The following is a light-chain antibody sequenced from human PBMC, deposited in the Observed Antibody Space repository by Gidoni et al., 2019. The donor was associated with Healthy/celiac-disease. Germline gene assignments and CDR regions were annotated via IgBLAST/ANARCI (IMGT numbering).Light chain of an antibody. Sequence: HSVLTEPPSAAGTPAPRVTISCSGSSSNIGSNTVNWYQQLPGTAPKLLIYSNNQRPSGVPDRFSGSKSGTSASLAISGLQSEDEADYYCAAWDDSLNGWVFGGGTKLTVL. J-gene: IGLJ3*02. CDR2: SNN. V-gene: IGLV1-44*01. CDR3: AAWDDSLNGWV. CDR1: SSNIGSNT.